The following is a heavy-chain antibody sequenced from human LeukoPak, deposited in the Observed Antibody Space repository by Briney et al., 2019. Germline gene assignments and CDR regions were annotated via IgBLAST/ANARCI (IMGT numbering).Heavy chain of an antibody. CDR3: ARVPGIAVAGPWFDP. J-gene: IGHJ5*02. CDR1: GGSISSSNW. Sequence: PSGTLSLTCAVSGGSISSSNWWSWVRQPPGKGLEWIGEIYHSGSTNYNPSLKSRVTISVDKSKNQFSLKLSSVTAADTAVYYCARVPGIAVAGPWFDPWGQGTLVTVSS. D-gene: IGHD6-19*01. V-gene: IGHV4-4*02. CDR2: IYHSGST.